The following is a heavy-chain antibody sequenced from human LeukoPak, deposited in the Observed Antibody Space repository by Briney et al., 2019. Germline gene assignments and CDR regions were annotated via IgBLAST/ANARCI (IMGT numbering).Heavy chain of an antibody. D-gene: IGHD3-22*01. CDR3: ARALSEIGGYYPEYFRH. V-gene: IGHV3-74*01. CDR2: IKSEGST. J-gene: IGHJ1*01. Sequence: GGTLRLSCAASGFTFSSYWMHWVRQAPGKGLVWVSRIKSEGSTNYAGSVKGRFTISRDNAKNTVSLQMNSLRAEDTGVYYCARALSEIGGYYPEYFRHWGQGTLVTVSS. CDR1: GFTFSSYW.